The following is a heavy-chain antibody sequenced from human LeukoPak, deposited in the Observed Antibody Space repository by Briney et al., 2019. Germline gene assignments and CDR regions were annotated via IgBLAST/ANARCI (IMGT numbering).Heavy chain of an antibody. Sequence: PSETLSLTCTVSGDSISSYYWSWIRQPPGKGLEWIGYIYYIGSTNYNPSLKSRVTISVDTFKNQFSLKLSSVTAADTAVYYCARDYAFDIWGQGTMVTASS. J-gene: IGHJ3*02. CDR2: IYYIGST. V-gene: IGHV4-59*01. CDR1: GDSISSYY. CDR3: ARDYAFDI.